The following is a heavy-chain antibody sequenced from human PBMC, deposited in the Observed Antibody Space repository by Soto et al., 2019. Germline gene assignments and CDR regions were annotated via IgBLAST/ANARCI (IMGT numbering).Heavy chain of an antibody. J-gene: IGHJ6*02. Sequence: GESLKISCKGSGYSFTSYWIGWVRQMPGKGLEWMGVIYPGDSDTGYSKSFQGQVTISADKSISTAYLQWSSLKASDTAMYYCARGPGDYYYGMDVWGQGTTGTVSS. V-gene: IGHV5-51*01. D-gene: IGHD3-10*01. CDR1: GYSFTSYW. CDR3: ARGPGDYYYGMDV. CDR2: IYPGDSDT.